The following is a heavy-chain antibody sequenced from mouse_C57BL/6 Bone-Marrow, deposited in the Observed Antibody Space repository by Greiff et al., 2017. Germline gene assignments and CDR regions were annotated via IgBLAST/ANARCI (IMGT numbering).Heavy chain of an antibody. J-gene: IGHJ1*03. CDR3: ARTNLLPLVFDV. D-gene: IGHD1-1*01. V-gene: IGHV1-22*01. Sequence: VQLKQSGPELVKPGASVKMSCKASGYTFTDYNMHWVKQSHGKSLEWIGYINPNNGGTSYNQKFKGKATLTVNKSSSTAYMELRSLTSEDSAVYYCARTNLLPLVFDVWGTGTTVTVSS. CDR1: GYTFTDYN. CDR2: INPNNGGT.